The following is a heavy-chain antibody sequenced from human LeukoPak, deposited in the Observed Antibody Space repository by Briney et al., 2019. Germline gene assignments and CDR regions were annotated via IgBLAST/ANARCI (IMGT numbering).Heavy chain of an antibody. CDR2: IIPILGIA. J-gene: IGHJ6*02. D-gene: IGHD2-2*01. Sequence: ASVKVSCKASGGTFSSYATSWVRQAPGQGLEWMGRIIPILGIANYAQKFQGRVTITADKSTSTAYMELSSLRSEDTAVYYCAREDIVVVPAAMHYYYGMDVWGQGTTVTVSS. CDR3: AREDIVVVPAAMHYYYGMDV. CDR1: GGTFSSYA. V-gene: IGHV1-69*04.